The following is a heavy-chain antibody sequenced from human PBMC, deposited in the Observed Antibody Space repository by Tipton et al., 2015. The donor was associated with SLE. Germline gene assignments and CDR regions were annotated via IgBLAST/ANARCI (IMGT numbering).Heavy chain of an antibody. D-gene: IGHD3-22*01. CDR3: ARGDYYDSRGLYDLDAFDI. V-gene: IGHV4-31*03. J-gene: IGHJ3*02. Sequence: TLSLTCTVSGGSITSGGHYYNWIRQHPGKGLEWIGYIYYSGHSDYNPSLKSRVTISVDTSKNQFSLKLRSVTAADTAVYYCARGDYYDSRGLYDLDAFDIWGQGTMVTVSS. CDR2: IYYSGHS. CDR1: GGSITSGGHY.